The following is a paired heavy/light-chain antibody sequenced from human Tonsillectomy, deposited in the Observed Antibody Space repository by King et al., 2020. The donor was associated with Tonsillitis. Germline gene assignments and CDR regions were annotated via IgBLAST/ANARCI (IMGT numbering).Light chain of an antibody. CDR3: SSYRSSSTAV. V-gene: IGLV2-14*01. Sequence: QSALTQPASVSGSPGQSITFSCTGTSSDVGGYNYVSWYQQHPGKAPKLMIYDVSNRPSGVSNRFSGSKSGNTASLTISGLQAEDEAEYSCSSYRSSSTAVFGGGTKLTVL. J-gene: IGLJ2*01. CDR2: DVS. CDR1: SSDVGGYNY.
Heavy chain of an antibody. Sequence: QVQLQESGPGLVKPSETLSLTCTVSGGSISSYYWSWIRQPPGKGLEWIGYIYYSGSTNYNPSLKSRVTMSVDTSKNQFSLRLSSVTAADTAVYYCARGRRISPWGGSGTSYFDYWGQGTLVTVSS. D-gene: IGHD3-10*01. J-gene: IGHJ4*02. CDR2: IYYSGST. CDR1: GGSISSYY. CDR3: ARGRRISPWGGSGTSYFDY. V-gene: IGHV4-59*01.